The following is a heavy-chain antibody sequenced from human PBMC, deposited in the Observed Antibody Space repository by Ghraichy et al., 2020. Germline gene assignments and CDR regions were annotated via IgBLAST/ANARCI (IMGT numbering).Heavy chain of an antibody. D-gene: IGHD1-26*01. Sequence: SETLSLTCTVSGGSISSSSYYWGWIRQPPGKGLEWIGAIYYSGSTYYNPSLKSRVSMSVDTSNNHFSLKLNSVTAADTSVYYCARHGSGSYPKGVDYWGQGTLVTVSS. CDR1: GGSISSSSYY. J-gene: IGHJ4*02. CDR3: ARHGSGSYPKGVDY. CDR2: IYYSGST. V-gene: IGHV4-39*01.